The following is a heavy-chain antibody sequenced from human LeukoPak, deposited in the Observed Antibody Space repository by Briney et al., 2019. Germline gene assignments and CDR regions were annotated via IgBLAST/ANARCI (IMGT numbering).Heavy chain of an antibody. CDR3: AKGPPYCSSTSCPGAY. V-gene: IGHV3-30*18. CDR2: ISYDGSNK. CDR1: GFTFSSYG. Sequence: PGGSLRLSCAASGFTFSSYGMHWVRQAPGKGLEGVAVISYDGSNKYYADSVKGRFTISRDNSKNTLYLQMNSLRAEDTAVYYCAKGPPYCSSTSCPGAYWGQGTLVTVSS. J-gene: IGHJ4*02. D-gene: IGHD2-2*01.